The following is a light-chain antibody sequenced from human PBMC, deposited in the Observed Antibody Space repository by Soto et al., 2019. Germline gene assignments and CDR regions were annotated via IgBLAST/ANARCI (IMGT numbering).Light chain of an antibody. CDR3: QQRSNWPWT. V-gene: IGKV3-11*01. CDR2: EAS. J-gene: IGKJ1*01. CDR1: ESVSTF. Sequence: EIVLTQSPATLSLSPGERATLSCRASESVSTFLAWYQQKPGQAPRLLIYEASSRATGIPARFSGGGSVTVFTLTISRLEPEDFAVYYCQQRSNWPWTFGQGTKVEI.